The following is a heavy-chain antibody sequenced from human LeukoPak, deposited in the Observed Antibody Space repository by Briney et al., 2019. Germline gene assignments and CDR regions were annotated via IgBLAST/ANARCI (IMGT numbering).Heavy chain of an antibody. CDR3: AKGLYYKDRSGYPA. CDR1: GFTFTNYG. CDR2: IGYDGSNK. Sequence: GGSLRLSCAASGFTFTNYGMHWVRQAPGKGLEWVAFIGYDGSNKYYADSVKGRFTVSRDKSKNTLYLQMNSLRTEDTAVYFCAKGLYYKDRSGYPAWGQGTLVTISS. V-gene: IGHV3-30*02. J-gene: IGHJ5*02. D-gene: IGHD3-22*01.